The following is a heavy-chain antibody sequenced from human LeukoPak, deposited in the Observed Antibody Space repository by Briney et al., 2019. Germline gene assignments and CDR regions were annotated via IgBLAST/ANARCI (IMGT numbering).Heavy chain of an antibody. D-gene: IGHD3-10*01. V-gene: IGHV3-21*01. Sequence: GGSLRLSCAASGFTFSSYSMNWVRQAPGKGLEWVSSISSSSSYIYYADSVKGRFTISRDNAKNSLYLQMNSLRAEDTAVYYCVRLWFGELLYGGSGGFDYWGQGTLVTVSS. J-gene: IGHJ4*02. CDR3: VRLWFGELLYGGSGGFDY. CDR1: GFTFSSYS. CDR2: ISSSSSYI.